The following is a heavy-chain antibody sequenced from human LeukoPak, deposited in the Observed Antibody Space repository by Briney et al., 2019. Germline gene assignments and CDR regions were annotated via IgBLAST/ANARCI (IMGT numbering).Heavy chain of an antibody. CDR2: IYYSGST. CDR3: ARHRYSGSFYYFDY. Sequence: SETLSLTCTVSGGSISSYYWSWIRQPPGNGLEWIGYIYYSGSTNYNPSLKSRVTISVDTSKNQFSLKLSSVTAADTAVYYCARHRYSGSFYYFDYWGQGTLVTVSS. J-gene: IGHJ4*02. CDR1: GGSISSYY. V-gene: IGHV4-59*08. D-gene: IGHD1-26*01.